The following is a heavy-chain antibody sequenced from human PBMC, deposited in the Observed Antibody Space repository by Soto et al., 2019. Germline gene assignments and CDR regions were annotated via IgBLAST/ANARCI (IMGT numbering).Heavy chain of an antibody. CDR3: ARDPGGYCSGGSCDDDAFDI. CDR1: GGTFSSYT. V-gene: IGHV1-69*04. CDR2: IIPILGIA. D-gene: IGHD2-15*01. Sequence: SVKVSCKASGGTFSSYTISWVRQAPGQGLEWMGRIIPILGIANYAQKYQGRVTITADKSTSTAYMELSSLRSEDTAVYYCARDPGGYCSGGSCDDDAFDIWGQGTMVTVSS. J-gene: IGHJ3*02.